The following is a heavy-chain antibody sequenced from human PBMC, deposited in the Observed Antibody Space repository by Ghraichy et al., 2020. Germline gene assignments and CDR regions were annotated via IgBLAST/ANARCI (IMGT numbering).Heavy chain of an antibody. D-gene: IGHD1-7*01. CDR3: AGHLYNWNYYFDY. CDR2: IYYSGST. Sequence: SETLSLTCTVSGGSISSSSYYWGWIRQPPWKGLEWIGSIYYSGSTYYNPSLKSRVTISVDTSKNQFSLKLSSVTAADTAVYYCAGHLYNWNYYFDYWGQGTLVTVSS. V-gene: IGHV4-39*01. J-gene: IGHJ4*02. CDR1: GGSISSSSYY.